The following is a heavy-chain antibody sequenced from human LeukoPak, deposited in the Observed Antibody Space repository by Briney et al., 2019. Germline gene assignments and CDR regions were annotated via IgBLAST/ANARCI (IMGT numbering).Heavy chain of an antibody. J-gene: IGHJ4*02. D-gene: IGHD6-13*01. CDR3: TASATPSSISSFDY. V-gene: IGHV4-39*01. CDR1: GGSISNTNYY. CDR2: IRYSGST. Sequence: SETLSLTCIVSGGSISNTNYYWGWIRQPPGKGLEWIGSIRYSGSTYYNPSLKSRVTISVDTSKNQFSLKLSSVTAAVTAVYYCTASATPSSISSFDYWGQGTLVTVSS.